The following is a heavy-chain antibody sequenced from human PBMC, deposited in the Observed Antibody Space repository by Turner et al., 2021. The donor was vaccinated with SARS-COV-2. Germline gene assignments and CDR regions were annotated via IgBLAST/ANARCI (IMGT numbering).Heavy chain of an antibody. CDR3: ARGTVAAH. D-gene: IGHD6-19*01. J-gene: IGHJ4*02. CDR1: GFTFSDYW. V-gene: IGHV3-7*04. CDR2: IRQDGIEK. Sequence: EVQLVESGGGLVQPGGSLRLSCAASGFTFSDYWMTWVRQAAGKWLEWVANIRQDGIEKNYVDSVKGRFTISRDNAKNSVFLQMNSLRDEDTALYYCARGTVAAHWGQGTQVTVSS.